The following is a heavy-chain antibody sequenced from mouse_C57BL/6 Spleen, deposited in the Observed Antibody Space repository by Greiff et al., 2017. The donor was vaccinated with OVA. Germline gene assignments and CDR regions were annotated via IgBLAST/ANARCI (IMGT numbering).Heavy chain of an antibody. J-gene: IGHJ2*01. CDR3: ARKLDQDDGSDY. D-gene: IGHD2-12*01. Sequence: QVQLQQPGAELVRPGSSVKLSCKASGYTFTSSWMAWVKQRPGQGLEWIGHIYPSDSETHYNQKFKDKATLTVDKSSSTAYMQLSSLTSEDSAVYDCARKLDQDDGSDYWGQGTTRTVSS. CDR2: IYPSDSET. CDR1: GYTFTSSW. V-gene: IGHV1-61*01.